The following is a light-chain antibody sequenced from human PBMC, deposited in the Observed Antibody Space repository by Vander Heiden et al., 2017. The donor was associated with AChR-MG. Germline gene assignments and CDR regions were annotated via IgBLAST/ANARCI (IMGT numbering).Light chain of an antibody. CDR3: ATWDDSLNVWV. Sequence: QSVLTQPPSASGTPGQRVTISCSGRRSNIESNTVNWYQQLPATAPKLLIYSNNQRPSGVPDRFSGSKSGTSAALAISGLQSEDEADYYCATWDDSLNVWVFGGGTKLTVL. CDR1: RSNIESNT. CDR2: SNN. V-gene: IGLV1-44*01. J-gene: IGLJ3*02.